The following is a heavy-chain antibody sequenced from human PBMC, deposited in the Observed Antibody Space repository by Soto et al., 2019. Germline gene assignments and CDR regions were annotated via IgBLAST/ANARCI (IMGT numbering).Heavy chain of an antibody. D-gene: IGHD3-3*01. CDR1: GYTFTSYY. CDR3: ARDRGYYDFWSGYYTDYYYYGMDV. Sequence: GASVKVSCKASGYTFTSYYMHWARHAPGQGLEWMGIINPSGGSTSYAQKFQGRVTMTRDTSTSTVYMELSSLRSEDTAVYYCARDRGYYDFWSGYYTDYYYYGMDVWGQGTTVTVSS. CDR2: INPSGGST. V-gene: IGHV1-46*01. J-gene: IGHJ6*02.